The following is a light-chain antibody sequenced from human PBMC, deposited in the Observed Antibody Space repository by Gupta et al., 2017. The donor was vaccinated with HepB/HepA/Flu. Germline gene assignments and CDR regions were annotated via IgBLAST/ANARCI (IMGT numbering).Light chain of an antibody. J-gene: IGKJ3*01. CDR2: TRS. Sequence: DIVMTQTPLSLPVTPGEPASISCRSSQSLLNGDDGNTYLDSYLQKPGQSPQLLIYTRSCRASAVLDRFSGSGSCTDFTLKIIRGVADDVVVYYCCQRLEFPITFGDGTKVEIK. V-gene: IGKV2-40*01. CDR3: CQRLEFPIT. CDR1: QSLLNGDDGNTY.